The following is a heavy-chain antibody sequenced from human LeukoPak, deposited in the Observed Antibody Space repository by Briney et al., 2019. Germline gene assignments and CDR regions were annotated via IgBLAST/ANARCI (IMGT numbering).Heavy chain of an antibody. CDR1: GFTFSSYG. CDR2: IRYDGSNK. Sequence: GGSLRLSCAASGFTFSSYGMHWVRQAPGKGLEWVAFIRYDGSNKYYADSVKGRFTISRDNSKNTLYLQMNSLRAEDTAVYYCARASSGWYGGDYFDYWGQGTLVTVSS. D-gene: IGHD6-19*01. J-gene: IGHJ4*02. CDR3: ARASSGWYGGDYFDY. V-gene: IGHV3-30*02.